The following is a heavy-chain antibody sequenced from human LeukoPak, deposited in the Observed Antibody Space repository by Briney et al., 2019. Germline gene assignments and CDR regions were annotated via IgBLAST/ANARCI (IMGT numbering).Heavy chain of an antibody. D-gene: IGHD3-3*01. V-gene: IGHV1-18*04. CDR1: GYTFTGYY. Sequence: ASVKVSCKASGYTFTGYYIHWVRQALGQGLEWMGWIRAYNGNTDYAPKFQGRVTMTTDTSTTTAYMEVRSLRSDDTAVYYCARDRGITIFGVADYWGQGTLVTVSS. J-gene: IGHJ4*02. CDR2: IRAYNGNT. CDR3: ARDRGITIFGVADY.